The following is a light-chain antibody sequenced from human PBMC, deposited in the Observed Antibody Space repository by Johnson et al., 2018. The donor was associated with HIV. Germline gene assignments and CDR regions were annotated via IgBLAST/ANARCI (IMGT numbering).Light chain of an antibody. CDR1: SSTIRNNY. J-gene: IGLJ1*01. CDR3: GTWDASLSVNV. V-gene: IGLV1-51*02. Sequence: HSVLTQPPSVSAAPGQKVAISCSGSSSTIRNNYVSWYQQLPGTAPKLLIYENNKRPSGIPARFSGSKSGTSATLDITGLQSGDEADYYCGTWDASLSVNVFGPGTKVTVL. CDR2: ENN.